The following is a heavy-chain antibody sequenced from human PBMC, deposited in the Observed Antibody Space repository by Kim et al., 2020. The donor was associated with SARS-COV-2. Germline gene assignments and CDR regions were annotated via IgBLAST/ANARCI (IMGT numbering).Heavy chain of an antibody. V-gene: IGHV3-9*01. CDR1: GFSFHDYA. Sequence: GGSLRLSCAASGFSFHDYAMHWVRQTPGKGLEWVSGISWHSGDIAYADSVKGRFTISRDNTKNSLYLQMNSLRGEDTALYYCAKDDGGGLYDLSTFDYWGQGTLVTVSS. J-gene: IGHJ4*02. CDR3: AKDDGGGLYDLSTFDY. CDR2: ISWHSGDI. D-gene: IGHD2-15*01.